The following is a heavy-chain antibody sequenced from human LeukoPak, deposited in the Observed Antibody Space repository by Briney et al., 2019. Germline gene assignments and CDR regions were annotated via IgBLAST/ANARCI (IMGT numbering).Heavy chain of an antibody. Sequence: ASVKVSCKASGYTFTNYGISWVRQAPGQGLEWMGWISADNGNTYYTQNLQGRVSMTTDTSTSTAYMEVRSLRSDDTAVFYCARVDILTGYYFFDSWGQGTLVTVSS. CDR2: ISADNGNT. CDR3: ARVDILTGYYFFDS. D-gene: IGHD3-9*01. CDR1: GYTFTNYG. V-gene: IGHV1-18*01. J-gene: IGHJ4*02.